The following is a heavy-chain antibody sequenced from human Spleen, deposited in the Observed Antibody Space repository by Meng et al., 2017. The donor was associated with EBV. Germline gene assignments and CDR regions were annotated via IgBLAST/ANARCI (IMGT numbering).Heavy chain of an antibody. J-gene: IGHJ4*02. CDR2: IHYSGTT. D-gene: IGHD6-19*01. CDR1: GGSCGGVSYY. Sequence: LQLQVAGPGTVGPAETLSLTCTVPGGSCGGVSYYWGWIRQPPGKGLEWIGSIHYSGTTYYKLSLKSRVTISADTSKNQFSLRLGSVTAADTAVYYCARHINSGWYESATFNYWGQGTLVTVSS. CDR3: ARHINSGWYESATFNY. V-gene: IGHV4-39*01.